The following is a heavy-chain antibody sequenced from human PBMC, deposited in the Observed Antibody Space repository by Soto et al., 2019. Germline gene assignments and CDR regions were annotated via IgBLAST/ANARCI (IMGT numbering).Heavy chain of an antibody. CDR1: GVTFSGAA. Sequence: GGSLRLSWAASGVTFSGAAMHWVRQASGKGLEWDGRIRSKANSYATAYAASVKGRFTISRDDSKNTAYLQMNSLKTEDSAVYYCTRQPGGSVSYYPFDFWGQGTLVTVSS. V-gene: IGHV3-73*01. J-gene: IGHJ4*02. CDR3: TRQPGGSVSYYPFDF. D-gene: IGHD3-10*01. CDR2: IRSKANSYAT.